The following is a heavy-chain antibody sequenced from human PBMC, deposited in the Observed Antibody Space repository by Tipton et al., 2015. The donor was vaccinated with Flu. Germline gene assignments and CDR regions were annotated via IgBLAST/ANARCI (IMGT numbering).Heavy chain of an antibody. CDR2: ITSDGSYK. V-gene: IGHV3-30*18. J-gene: IGHJ3*01. D-gene: IGHD1-26*01. CDR3: AKGGSFDL. Sequence: SLRLSCAASGFTFSIFGLHWVRQAPGKGLEWLALITSDGSYKFYGDSVKGRFTISRDNSKNTLHLQMNSLRADDTAVYYCAKGGSFDLWGQGTMVTVSA. CDR1: GFTFSIFG.